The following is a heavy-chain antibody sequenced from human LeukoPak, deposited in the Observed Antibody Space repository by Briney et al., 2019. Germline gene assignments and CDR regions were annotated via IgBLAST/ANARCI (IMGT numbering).Heavy chain of an antibody. CDR1: GGSISSSNW. Sequence: SETLSLTCAVSGGSISSSNWWSWVRQPPGKGLEGMGEINHSGSTNYNPSLKSRVTISVDKSKNQFSLKLSSVTAADTAVYYCARAAATTYYYDSSGYYYFDYWGQGTLVTVSS. D-gene: IGHD3-22*01. V-gene: IGHV4-4*02. CDR3: ARAAATTYYYDSSGYYYFDY. J-gene: IGHJ4*02. CDR2: INHSGST.